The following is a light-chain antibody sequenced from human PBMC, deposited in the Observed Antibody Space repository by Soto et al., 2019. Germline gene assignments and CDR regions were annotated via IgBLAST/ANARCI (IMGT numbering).Light chain of an antibody. Sequence: EIVMTQSPATLSVSPGERATISCRASQSVSSKLAWYQQKPGQAPRLLIYGASTRAPGIPARFSGSGSGTEFTLTISSLQSEDFAVYYCQQYNKWYTFGQGTKLEIK. CDR1: QSVSSK. CDR2: GAS. V-gene: IGKV3-15*01. J-gene: IGKJ2*01. CDR3: QQYNKWYT.